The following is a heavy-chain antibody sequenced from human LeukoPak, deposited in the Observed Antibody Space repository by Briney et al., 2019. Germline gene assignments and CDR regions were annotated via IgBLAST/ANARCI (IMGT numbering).Heavy chain of an antibody. CDR2: IYNSGST. V-gene: IGHV4-4*07. Sequence: SETLSLTCTVSGGSMSSSYWNWIRQSAGKGLEWIGRIYNSGSTNYNPSLKSRVTISVDTSKNQFSLKLSSVTAADTAVYYCARGPLGELFNDAFDIWGQGTLVTVSS. J-gene: IGHJ3*02. CDR1: GGSMSSSY. CDR3: ARGPLGELFNDAFDI. D-gene: IGHD3-10*01.